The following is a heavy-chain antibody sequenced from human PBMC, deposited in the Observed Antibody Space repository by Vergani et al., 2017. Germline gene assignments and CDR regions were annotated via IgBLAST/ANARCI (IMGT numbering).Heavy chain of an antibody. V-gene: IGHV1-69*18. CDR1: GGTFSSYA. J-gene: IGHJ5*02. CDR3: ARDPLIMTTVTTYPWFDP. Sequence: QVQLVQSGAEVKKTGSSVKVSCKASGGTFSSYAISWVRQAPGQGLEWMGRIIPIFGTANYAQKFQGRVTITADESTSTAYMELSSLRSEDTAVYYCARDPLIMTTVTTYPWFDPWGQGTLVTVSS. D-gene: IGHD4-17*01. CDR2: IIPIFGTA.